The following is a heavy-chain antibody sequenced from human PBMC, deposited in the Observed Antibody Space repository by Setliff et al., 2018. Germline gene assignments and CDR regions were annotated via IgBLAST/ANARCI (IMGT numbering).Heavy chain of an antibody. J-gene: IGHJ6*03. CDR3: ARGLEGEDYFYYMDV. V-gene: IGHV4-39*07. Sequence: PSETLSLTCNVSGVSIGSDDYYWSWIRQPPGKGLEWIGSIYYSGSTYYNPSLKSRVTISVDKSKNQFSLKLTSVTAADTAVYYCARGLEGEDYFYYMDVWGKGNTVTVSS. D-gene: IGHD2-21*01. CDR1: GVSIGSDDYY. CDR2: IYYSGST.